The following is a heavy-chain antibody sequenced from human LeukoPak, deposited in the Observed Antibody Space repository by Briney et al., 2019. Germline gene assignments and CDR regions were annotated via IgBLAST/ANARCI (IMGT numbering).Heavy chain of an antibody. CDR2: VHSTGST. CDR3: ARQDSDYPYYFDL. Sequence: PSETLSLTCTVSGGSISSYFWSWIRQFPGKGLEWIAYVHSTGSTNYNPSLKSRVAISVDTSRNHFSLKLSSVTAADTAVYYCARQDSDYPYYFDLWGQGTLVTVSS. D-gene: IGHD4-11*01. CDR1: GGSISSYF. V-gene: IGHV4-59*08. J-gene: IGHJ4*02.